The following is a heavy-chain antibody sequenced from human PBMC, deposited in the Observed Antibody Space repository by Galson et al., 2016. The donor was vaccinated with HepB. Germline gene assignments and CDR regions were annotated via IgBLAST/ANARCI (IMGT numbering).Heavy chain of an antibody. Sequence: SLRLSCAASGFNFRDYSMHWVRQTPGKGLEWVSLIVWDGGRTDYADAVKGRFTISRDNSKNSLYLQMDSLRTDDTALYYCAKGQQLRFFEWLPEALDSWGQGTLVTVSS. J-gene: IGHJ4*02. CDR3: AKGQQLRFFEWLPEALDS. CDR2: IVWDGGRT. V-gene: IGHV3-43*01. D-gene: IGHD3-3*01. CDR1: GFNFRDYS.